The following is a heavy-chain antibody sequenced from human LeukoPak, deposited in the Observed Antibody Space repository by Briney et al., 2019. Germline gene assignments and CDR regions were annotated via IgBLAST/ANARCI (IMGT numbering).Heavy chain of an antibody. CDR3: TRDFIDIVVVPAASLYDY. D-gene: IGHD2-2*01. CDR2: IRSKAYGGTT. J-gene: IGHJ4*02. Sequence: GGSLRLSCTASGFTFGDYAMSWVRQAPGKGLEWVGFIRSKAYGGTTEYAASVKGRFTISRDDSKSIAYLQMNSLKTEDTAVYYCTRDFIDIVVVPAASLYDYWGQGTLVTVSS. CDR1: GFTFGDYA. V-gene: IGHV3-49*04.